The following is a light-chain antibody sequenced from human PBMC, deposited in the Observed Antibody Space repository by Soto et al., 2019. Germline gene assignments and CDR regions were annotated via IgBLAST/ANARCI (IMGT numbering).Light chain of an antibody. CDR2: GAS. J-gene: IGKJ4*01. CDR3: QQFNDYPLT. Sequence: DIQLTQSPSFLSASVGDRVTITCWASQAISSYLARYQQKPGKPPKLLIYGASTLQSDVPSRFSGSGSGTEFTLTVSSLQAEDSATYYCQQFNDYPLTFGGGTKVDIK. CDR1: QAISSY. V-gene: IGKV1-9*01.